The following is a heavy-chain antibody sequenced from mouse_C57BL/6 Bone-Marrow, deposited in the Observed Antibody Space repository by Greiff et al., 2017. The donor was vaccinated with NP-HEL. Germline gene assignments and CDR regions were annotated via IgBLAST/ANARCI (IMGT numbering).Heavy chain of an antibody. CDR3: ARYYYGSRGWYFEV. CDR2: IDPNSGGT. J-gene: IGHJ1*03. V-gene: IGHV1-72*01. D-gene: IGHD1-1*01. CDR1: GYTFTSYW. Sequence: QVQLQQPGADLVKPGASVKLSCKASGYTFTSYWMHWVKQRPGRGLEWIGRIDPNSGGTKFNEKFKTKATLTVDKPSSTAYMQLRSLTSEDSAVYYCARYYYGSRGWYFEVGGTGTTVTVSS.